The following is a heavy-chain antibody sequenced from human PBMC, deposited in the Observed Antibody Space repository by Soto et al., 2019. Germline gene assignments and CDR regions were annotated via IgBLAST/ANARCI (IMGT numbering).Heavy chain of an antibody. Sequence: EVQLVESGGGLVQPGGSLRLSCAASGFTFSSYWMHWVRHAPGKGLEWVSRMKRDGNRISYVDSVKGRCTISRDNAKNTFYMEMNSARVEDTAVYYCVRGDGDRYDGHGYLGRHWGQGSLVTVSS. CDR3: VRGDGDRYDGHGYLGRH. CDR2: MKRDGNRI. CDR1: GFTFSSYW. V-gene: IGHV3-74*01. D-gene: IGHD2-21*01. J-gene: IGHJ4*02.